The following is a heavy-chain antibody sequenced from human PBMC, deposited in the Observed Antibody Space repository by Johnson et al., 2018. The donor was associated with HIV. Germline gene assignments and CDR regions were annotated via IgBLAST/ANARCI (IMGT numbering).Heavy chain of an antibody. CDR2: ISSGGST. J-gene: IGHJ3*02. D-gene: IGHD6-13*01. V-gene: IGHV3-11*04. Sequence: VQLVECGGGLVRPGGSLRLSCAASGFTFSDYYMTWIRQAPGKGLECVSYISSGGSTYYADSVKGRFTISRDNSKNTLSLQMNSLRAEDTAVYYCVRPAAAGRDDAFDIWGQGTMVTVSS. CDR1: GFTFSDYY. CDR3: VRPAAAGRDDAFDI.